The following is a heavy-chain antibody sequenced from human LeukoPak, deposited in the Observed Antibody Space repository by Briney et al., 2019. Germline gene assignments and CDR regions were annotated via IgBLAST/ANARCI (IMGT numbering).Heavy chain of an antibody. CDR1: GYTFTGYY. J-gene: IGHJ4*02. D-gene: IGHD3-3*01. Sequence: GASVKVSCKASGYTFTGYYMHWVRQAPGQGLEWMGWINPNSGGTNYAQKFQGRVTMTRDTSISTAYMELSRLRSDDTAVYYCARSPAYDFWSGYYGRSEDYFDYWGQGTLVTVSS. CDR2: INPNSGGT. CDR3: ARSPAYDFWSGYYGRSEDYFDY. V-gene: IGHV1-2*02.